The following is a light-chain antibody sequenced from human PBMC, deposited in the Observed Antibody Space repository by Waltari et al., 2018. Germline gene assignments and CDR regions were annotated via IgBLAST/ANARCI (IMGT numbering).Light chain of an antibody. CDR3: QQAINWPRT. CDR2: DVS. Sequence: EIVLTQSPATLSLSPGQRAVLSCRASQSVSTHLAWHQQKPGQAPRLLIHDVSIRATGISTRFSGSGFGTDFTLSISSLVPEDFAIYYCQQAINWPRTFGQGTKLEI. CDR1: QSVSTH. V-gene: IGKV3-11*01. J-gene: IGKJ2*01.